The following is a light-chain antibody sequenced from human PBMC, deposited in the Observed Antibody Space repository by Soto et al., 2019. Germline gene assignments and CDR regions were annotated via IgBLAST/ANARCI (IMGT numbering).Light chain of an antibody. J-gene: IGKJ5*01. CDR3: LQDYNYPPT. Sequence: AIQMTQSPSSQSASVGDRVTITCRASQAIRNDLGWYQQKPGKAPKLLIYAASSLQSGVPSRFSGSGSGTDFTLTISSLQAEDFATYYCLQDYNYPPTFGQGTRLGIK. CDR1: QAIRND. V-gene: IGKV1-6*02. CDR2: AAS.